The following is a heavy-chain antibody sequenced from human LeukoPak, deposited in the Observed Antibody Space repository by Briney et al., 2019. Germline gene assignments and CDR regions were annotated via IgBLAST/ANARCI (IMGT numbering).Heavy chain of an antibody. CDR1: GFTFSSYS. J-gene: IGHJ6*03. V-gene: IGHV3-21*01. Sequence: GGSLRLSCAASGFTFSSYSMNWVRQAPGRGLEWVSSSSSSSSYIYYADSVKGRFTISRDNAKNSLYLQMNSLRAEDTAVYYCARVGYSSSWYSYYYYYMDVWGKGTTVTVSS. CDR3: ARVGYSSSWYSYYYYYMDV. D-gene: IGHD6-13*01. CDR2: SSSSSSYI.